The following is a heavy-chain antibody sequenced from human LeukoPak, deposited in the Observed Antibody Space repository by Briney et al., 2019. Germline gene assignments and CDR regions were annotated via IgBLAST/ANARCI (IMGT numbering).Heavy chain of an antibody. Sequence: ASVKVSCKASGGTFSSYAISWVRQAPGQGLEWMGGIIPILNTSNYAQNFQGRVTMTADKSTSTAYMELNRLRFEDTAMYYCARDLGGIAAAVRWFDPWGQGTLVTVSS. J-gene: IGHJ5*02. CDR3: ARDLGGIAAAVRWFDP. D-gene: IGHD6-13*01. CDR1: GGTFSSYA. CDR2: IIPILNTS. V-gene: IGHV1-69*06.